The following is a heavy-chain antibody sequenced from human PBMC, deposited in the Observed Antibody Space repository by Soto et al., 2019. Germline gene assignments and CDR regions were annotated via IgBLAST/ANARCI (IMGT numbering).Heavy chain of an antibody. CDR1: GFTFTLFY. V-gene: IGHV1-46*01. CDR3: ARASGSSYWFDP. CDR2: ISPSGDTT. D-gene: IGHD1-26*01. Sequence: ASVKVSCKASGFTFTLFYIHWVRQVPGQGLEWMGMISPSGDTTTYTEKFQDRVTMTRDTSMSTAYMELSGLTSDDTGVYYCARASGSSYWFDPWXQGXLVXVSS. J-gene: IGHJ5*02.